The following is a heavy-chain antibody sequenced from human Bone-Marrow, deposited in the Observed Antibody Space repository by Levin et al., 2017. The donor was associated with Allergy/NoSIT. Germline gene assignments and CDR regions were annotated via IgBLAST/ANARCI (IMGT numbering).Heavy chain of an antibody. Sequence: SCAASGFTFSNAWLSWVRQAPGKGLEWVGHIKTKPNGETTDFAAPVKGRFSISRDDSNDTVYLQMNRLKMEDTAVYYCTTDSSLERWRFDPWGQGALVTVSS. CDR2: IKTKPNGETT. J-gene: IGHJ5*02. CDR1: GFTFSNAW. D-gene: IGHD2-15*01. CDR3: TTDSSLERWRFDP. V-gene: IGHV3-15*01.